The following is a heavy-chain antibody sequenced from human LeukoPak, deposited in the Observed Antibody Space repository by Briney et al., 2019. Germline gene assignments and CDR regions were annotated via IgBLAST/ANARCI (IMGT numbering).Heavy chain of an antibody. J-gene: IGHJ4*02. CDR3: AKDLRLDYYDSSGWDY. D-gene: IGHD3-22*01. CDR1: GFTFSSYG. Sequence: GGSLRLSCAASGFTFSSYGMHWVRQAPGKGLEWVAVIWYDGSNKYYADSVKGRFTISRDSSKNTLYLQMNSLRAEDTAVYYCAKDLRLDYYDSSGWDYWGQGTLVTVSS. V-gene: IGHV3-33*06. CDR2: IWYDGSNK.